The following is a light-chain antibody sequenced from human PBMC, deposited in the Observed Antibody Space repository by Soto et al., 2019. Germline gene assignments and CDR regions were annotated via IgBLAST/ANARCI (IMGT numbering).Light chain of an antibody. CDR2: AGS. CDR3: QQYGSSPLL. J-gene: IGKJ4*01. V-gene: IGKV3-20*01. CDR1: QSVNNDF. Sequence: EIVLTQSPATLSLSPGERDTLSCRASQSVNNDFLAWYQQKPGHAPTLLIYAGSYRATGISDRVSGSVSGTHLTLTIRRLDPEDFGVYYCQQYGSSPLLFGGGTKVDIK.